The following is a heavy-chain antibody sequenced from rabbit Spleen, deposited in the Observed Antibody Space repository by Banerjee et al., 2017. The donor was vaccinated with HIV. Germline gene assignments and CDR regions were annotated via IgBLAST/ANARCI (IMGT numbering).Heavy chain of an antibody. Sequence: QLKESGGGLVQPGGSLKLSCKASGFTLSSYYMNWVRQAPGKRLEWIGYIDPVFGVTYYANWVNGRFTISSHNAQNTLYLQLNSLTAADTATYFCARDGAGSSYFNLWGPGTLVTVS. CDR3: ARDGAGSSYFNL. V-gene: IGHV1S7*01. D-gene: IGHD8-1*01. CDR1: GFTLSSYY. CDR2: IDPVFGVT. J-gene: IGHJ4*01.